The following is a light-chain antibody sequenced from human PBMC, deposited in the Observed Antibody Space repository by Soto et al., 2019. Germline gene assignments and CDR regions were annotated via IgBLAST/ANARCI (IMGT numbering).Light chain of an antibody. J-gene: IGKJ1*01. CDR2: AAS. V-gene: IGKV1-39*01. CDR3: QHYNSYGT. Sequence: DIQMTQSPSSLSASVGDRVTITFRASQSISSYLNWYQQKPGKAPKLLIYAASSLQSGVPATFSGSGSGADFTLTISSLQPDDFATYYCQHYNSYGTFGQGTKVDIK. CDR1: QSISSY.